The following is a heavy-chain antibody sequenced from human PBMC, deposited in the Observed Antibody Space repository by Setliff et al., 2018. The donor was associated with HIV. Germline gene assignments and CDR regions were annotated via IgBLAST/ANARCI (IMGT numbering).Heavy chain of an antibody. J-gene: IGHJ1*01. CDR2: IIPIFGTT. D-gene: IGHD6-19*01. V-gene: IGHV1-69*05. CDR1: GGTFSSYA. Sequence: GASVKVSCKASGGTFSSYAISWVRQAPGQGLEWMGGIIPIFGTTNYAQKFQGRVTITTDESTTTAYMELSSLRSEDTAVYYCAREPSIAVAGYFQHWGQGTLVTV. CDR3: AREPSIAVAGYFQH.